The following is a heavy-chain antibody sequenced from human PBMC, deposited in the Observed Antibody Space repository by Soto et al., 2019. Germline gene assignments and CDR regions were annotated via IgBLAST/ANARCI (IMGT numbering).Heavy chain of an antibody. CDR1: GFTVNNHA. CDR2: MSGGVST. Sequence: EVQLVESGGGLVQPGGSLKLSCAASGFTVNNHAMTWVRQAPGKGLEWVSTMSGGVSTYYADSVKGRFTISRDNSKRALYLQRNHLRLGDTAVDDSGTDYNGGRRVDYWGPGTRVNVSS. D-gene: IGHD3-10*01. V-gene: IGHV3-23*04. CDR3: GTDYNGGRRVDY. J-gene: IGHJ4*02.